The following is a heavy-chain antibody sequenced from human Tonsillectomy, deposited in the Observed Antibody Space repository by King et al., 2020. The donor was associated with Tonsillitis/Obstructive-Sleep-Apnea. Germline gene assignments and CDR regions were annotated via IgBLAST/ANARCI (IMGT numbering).Heavy chain of an antibody. CDR2: IYYRGST. V-gene: IGHV4-39*01. Sequence: VQLQESGPGLVKPSETLSLTCTVSGGSISSSSSYWVWIRQPPGRGLEWIGSIYYRGSTYYNPSLKSRVTISVDTSTNQFSLKRSSVTAAETAVYYCARSGITGTNWYFALWGRGTVVAVSS. CDR3: ARSGITGTNWYFAL. J-gene: IGHJ2*01. D-gene: IGHD1-7*01. CDR1: GGSISSSSSY.